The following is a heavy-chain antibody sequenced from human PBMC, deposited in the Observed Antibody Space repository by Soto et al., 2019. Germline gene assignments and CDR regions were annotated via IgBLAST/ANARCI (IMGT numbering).Heavy chain of an antibody. CDR3: ARFPFDSNDWTNPRYFDI. V-gene: IGHV4-34*01. D-gene: IGHD3-22*01. Sequence: QVQIQQWGAGLLKPAETLSLTCAVYGGSFSDYYWSWIRQPPGKGLEWIGEINHSGITNYSPSLKSRVTMSVDTSKNRFSLKLTSVTAADTALYYCARFPFDSNDWTNPRYFDIWGQGTLVTVSS. J-gene: IGHJ4*02. CDR1: GGSFSDYY. CDR2: INHSGIT.